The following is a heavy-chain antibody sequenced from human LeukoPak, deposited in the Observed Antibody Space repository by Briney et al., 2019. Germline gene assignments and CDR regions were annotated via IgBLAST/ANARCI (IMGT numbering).Heavy chain of an antibody. CDR2: IIPIFGTA. V-gene: IGHV1-69*06. Sequence: SVKVSCKASGYTFTGYYMHWVRQAPGQGLEWMGGIIPIFGTANYAQKFQGRVTITADKSTSTAYMELSSLRSEDTAVYYCAREERFEYSSSSFGFPLDYWGQGTLVTVSS. CDR1: GYTFTGYY. D-gene: IGHD6-6*01. CDR3: AREERFEYSSSSFGFPLDY. J-gene: IGHJ4*02.